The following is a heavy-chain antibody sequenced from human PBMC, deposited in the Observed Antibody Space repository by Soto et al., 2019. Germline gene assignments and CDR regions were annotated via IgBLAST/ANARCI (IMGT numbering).Heavy chain of an antibody. CDR1: GFALSTYE. CDR3: VRDNMGAASAASLDH. CDR2: ISVSGNIR. V-gene: IGHV3-48*03. Sequence: EMQLAESGGGLVQPGGSLRLSCNASGFALSTYEIHWVRQAPGKGLEWISYISVSGNIRKYADSVDGRFSISRDNVVKSIHLQLNSLSADDTADYYCVRDNMGAASAASLDHWGQGTLVMVSS. J-gene: IGHJ4*02. D-gene: IGHD2-2*01.